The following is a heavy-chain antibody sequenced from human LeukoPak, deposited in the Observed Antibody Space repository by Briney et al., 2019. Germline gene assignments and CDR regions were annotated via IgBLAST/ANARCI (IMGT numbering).Heavy chain of an antibody. D-gene: IGHD6-13*01. CDR1: SDSISSYY. V-gene: IGHV4-59*01. J-gene: IGHJ4*02. CDR3: ATTRIPAAQVDF. CDR2: IYYSGST. Sequence: SETLSLTCTVSSDSISSYYWSWIRQPPGKGLEWIGYIYYSGSTNYNPSLKSRVTISVDTSKNQFSLKLISVTAADTAVYYCATTRIPAAQVDFWGQGVLVTVSS.